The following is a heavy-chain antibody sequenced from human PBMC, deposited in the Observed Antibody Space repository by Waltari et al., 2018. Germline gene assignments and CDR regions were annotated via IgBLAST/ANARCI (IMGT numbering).Heavy chain of an antibody. Sequence: QVQLVESGGGVVQPGRSLRLSCAASGFTFSSYDMHWVRQAPGKGLEWVAVIWYDGSNKFYADSVKGRFTISRDNSKNSLYLQMNSLRAEDTAVYYCARRADYAYFDYWGQGTLVTVSS. D-gene: IGHD2-2*01. V-gene: IGHV3-33*01. CDR2: IWYDGSNK. CDR1: GFTFSSYD. J-gene: IGHJ4*02. CDR3: ARRADYAYFDY.